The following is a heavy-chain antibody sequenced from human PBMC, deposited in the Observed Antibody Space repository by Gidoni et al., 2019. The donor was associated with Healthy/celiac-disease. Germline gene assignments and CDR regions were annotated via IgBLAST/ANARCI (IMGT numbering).Heavy chain of an antibody. Sequence: QVQLVESGGGVVQPGGSLRLSCAASGFTLRSYGMPWVRQAPGKGLEWVAFIRYDGSNKDYADSVKGRFTISRDNSKNTLYLQMNSLRAEDTAVYYCAKDQGGANYDFWSGYTSGMDVWGQGTTVTVSS. CDR1: GFTLRSYG. V-gene: IGHV3-30*02. D-gene: IGHD3-3*01. CDR3: AKDQGGANYDFWSGYTSGMDV. CDR2: IRYDGSNK. J-gene: IGHJ6*02.